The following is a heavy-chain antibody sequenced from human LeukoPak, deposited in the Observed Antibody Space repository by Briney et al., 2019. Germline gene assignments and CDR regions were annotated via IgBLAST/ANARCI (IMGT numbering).Heavy chain of an antibody. Sequence: ASVKVSCKTSGYTFTGYYMHWVRQAPGQGLEWMGWINPNSGGTNYAQKFQGRVTMTRDTSISTAYMELSSLRSEDTAVYYCARGQEDYGDYYYYYYMDVWGKGTTVTISS. CDR1: GYTFTGYY. CDR2: INPNSGGT. CDR3: ARGQEDYGDYYYYYYMDV. V-gene: IGHV1-2*02. J-gene: IGHJ6*03. D-gene: IGHD4-17*01.